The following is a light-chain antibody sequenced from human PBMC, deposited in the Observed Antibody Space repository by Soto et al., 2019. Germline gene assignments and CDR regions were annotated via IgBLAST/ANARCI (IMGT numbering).Light chain of an antibody. CDR1: QSVSSSY. J-gene: IGKJ1*01. CDR3: QQYGSSSWT. Sequence: EIVLTQSPGTLSLSPGERATLSCRASQSVSSSYLAWYQQKPGQAPRLLIYGASSRATGIPDRFSGSGSETDFTLTISRLEPEDFAVYYCQQYGSSSWTFRQGTKVEIK. V-gene: IGKV3-20*01. CDR2: GAS.